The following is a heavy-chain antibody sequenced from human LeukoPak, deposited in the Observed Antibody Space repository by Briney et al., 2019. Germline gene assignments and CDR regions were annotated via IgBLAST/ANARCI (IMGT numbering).Heavy chain of an antibody. J-gene: IGHJ4*01. D-gene: IGHD3-3*01. CDR1: GFTFSSYA. CDR3: ARDGAYSTIFY. Sequence: GGSLRLSCAASGFTFSSYAMSWVRQAPGKGLEWVSAISGSGGSTYYADSVKGRFTISRDNSKNTLYLQMNSLRAEDTAVYYCARDGAYSTIFYWGQGTLVTVSS. CDR2: ISGSGGST. V-gene: IGHV3-23*01.